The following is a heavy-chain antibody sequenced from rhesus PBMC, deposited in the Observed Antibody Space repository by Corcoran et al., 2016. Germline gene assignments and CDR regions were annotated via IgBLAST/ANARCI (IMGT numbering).Heavy chain of an antibody. J-gene: IGHJ4*01. CDR3: ARSIAAAGPLFDY. CDR1: GGSFSSHC. Sequence: QVQLQESGPGLVKPSETLSLTCAVSGGSFSSHCWGWIRHPPGKGLEWIGSIYGSSGSTKNNPTLKSRATISRDTSKNQFSLKLSSVTAADTAVYYCARSIAAAGPLFDYWGQGVLVTVSS. CDR2: IYGSSGST. D-gene: IGHD6-25*01. V-gene: IGHV4-160*01.